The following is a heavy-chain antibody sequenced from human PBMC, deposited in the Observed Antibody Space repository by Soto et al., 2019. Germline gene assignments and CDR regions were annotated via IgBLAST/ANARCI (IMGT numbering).Heavy chain of an antibody. CDR2: IYHSGST. Sequence: SETLSLTCAVFGGSISSSNWWSWVRQPPGKGLEWIGAIYHSGSTNYNPSLKSRVTISVDKSKNQFSLKLSSVTAADTAVYYCARYSSSNDYYYYGMHVSGQGTTVTV. D-gene: IGHD6-6*01. CDR3: ARYSSSNDYYYYGMHV. V-gene: IGHV4-4*02. J-gene: IGHJ6*02. CDR1: GGSISSSNW.